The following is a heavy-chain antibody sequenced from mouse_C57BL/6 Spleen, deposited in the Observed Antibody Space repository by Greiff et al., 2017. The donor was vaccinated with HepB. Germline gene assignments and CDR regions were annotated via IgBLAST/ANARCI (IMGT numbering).Heavy chain of an antibody. CDR1: GYTFTDYY. J-gene: IGHJ4*01. CDR2: INPNNGGT. V-gene: IGHV1-26*01. CDR3: ARSRYYDIYYAMDY. Sequence: EVQLQQSGPELVKPGASVKISCKASGYTFTDYYMNWVKQSHGKSLEWIGDINPNNGGTSYNQKFKGKATLTVDKSSSTAYMELRSLTSEDSAVYYCARSRYYDIYYAMDYWGQGTSVTVSS. D-gene: IGHD2-4*01.